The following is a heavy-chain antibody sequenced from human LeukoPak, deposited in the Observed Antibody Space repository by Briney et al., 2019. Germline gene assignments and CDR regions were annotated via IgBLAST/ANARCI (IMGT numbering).Heavy chain of an antibody. CDR3: ARHSGSGSLSRPFDP. D-gene: IGHD3-10*01. Sequence: PSETLSLTCSVSGGSVTSGGFYWGWLRQPPGKGPEWIATIYYTGSTYYNPSLKSRVTIFIDTSKNQFSLRLTSVTATDTAVYHCARHSGSGSLSRPFDPWGQGTLVTVSS. J-gene: IGHJ5*02. CDR1: GGSVTSGGFY. CDR2: IYYTGST. V-gene: IGHV4-39*01.